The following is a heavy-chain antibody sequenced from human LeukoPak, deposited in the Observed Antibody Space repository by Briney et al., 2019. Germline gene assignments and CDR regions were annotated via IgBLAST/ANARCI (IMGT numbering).Heavy chain of an antibody. J-gene: IGHJ6*04. D-gene: IGHD3-10*01. CDR3: ARDYYGSGSDYYYGMDV. V-gene: IGHV1-69*06. CDR1: GGTFSSYA. CDR2: IIPIFGTA. Sequence: GASVTVSCKASGGTFSSYAISWVRQAPGQGLEWMGGIIPIFGTANYAQKFQGRVTITADKSTSTAYMELSSLRSEDTAVYYCARDYYGSGSDYYYGMDVWGKGTTVTVSS.